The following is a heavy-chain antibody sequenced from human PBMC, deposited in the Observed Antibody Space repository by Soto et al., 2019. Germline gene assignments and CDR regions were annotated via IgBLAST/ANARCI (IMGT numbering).Heavy chain of an antibody. CDR2: ISAYNGNT. CDR3: ARDMVVVAATPVPEYNWFAH. Sequence: QVQLVQSGAEVKKPVASVKVSCKASGYTFTSYGISWVRQAPGQGLEWMGWISAYNGNTNYAQKLQGRVTMTADTSTSTAYLKLRSRRSDDTAVYYCARDMVVVAATPVPEYNWFAHWGQGTLVTVSS. J-gene: IGHJ5*02. V-gene: IGHV1-18*04. CDR1: GYTFTSYG. D-gene: IGHD2-15*01.